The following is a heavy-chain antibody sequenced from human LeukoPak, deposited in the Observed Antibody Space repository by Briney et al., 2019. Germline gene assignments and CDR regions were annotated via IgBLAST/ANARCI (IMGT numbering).Heavy chain of an antibody. V-gene: IGHV3-7*01. D-gene: IGHD3-16*01. J-gene: IGHJ6*03. Sequence: GGSLRLSCAASGFMFSSSWMSWVRQAPGKGLEWVANIKQDGSERNYVDSLKGRFTISRDNAKNSLYLQMNSLRVEDTAVYYCARMGSYGPYYYHYMDDWGKGTTVTVSS. CDR3: ARMGSYGPYYYHYMDD. CDR2: IKQDGSER. CDR1: GFMFSSSW.